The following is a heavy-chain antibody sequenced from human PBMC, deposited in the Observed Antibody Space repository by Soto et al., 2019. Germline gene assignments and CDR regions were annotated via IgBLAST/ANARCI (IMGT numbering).Heavy chain of an antibody. V-gene: IGHV3-53*01. D-gene: IGHD4-17*01. Sequence: EVQLVESGGGLIQPGGSLRLSCAASGFTVTNKYMTWVRQAPGKGLEWVSVIYSGGSTSYADSVKGRVTISRDNSKNILYLQMHSLRAEDTAVYYCARVDYGDYGWYFDLWGRGTLVTVSS. J-gene: IGHJ2*01. CDR2: IYSGGST. CDR1: GFTVTNKY. CDR3: ARVDYGDYGWYFDL.